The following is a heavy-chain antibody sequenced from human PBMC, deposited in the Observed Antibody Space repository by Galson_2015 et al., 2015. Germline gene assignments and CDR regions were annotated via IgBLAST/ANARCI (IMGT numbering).Heavy chain of an antibody. CDR1: GFTFSSYA. D-gene: IGHD3-22*01. Sequence: SLRLSCAASGFTFSSYAVHWVRQAPGKGLEWVAVISYDGSNKYYADSVKGRFTISRDNSKNTLYLQMNSLRAEDTAVYYCARAGITMIVVSWFDPWGQGTLVTVSS. J-gene: IGHJ5*02. CDR3: ARAGITMIVVSWFDP. V-gene: IGHV3-30-3*01. CDR2: ISYDGSNK.